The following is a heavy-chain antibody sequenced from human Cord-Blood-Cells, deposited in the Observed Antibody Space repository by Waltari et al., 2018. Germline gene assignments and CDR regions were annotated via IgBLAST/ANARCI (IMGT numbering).Heavy chain of an antibody. D-gene: IGHD3-3*01. J-gene: IGHJ6*03. CDR1: GGTFSSYA. Sequence: QVQLVQSGAEVKKPGSSVKVSCKASGGTFSSYAISWVRQAPGQGLEWMGGMIPIFGTANYAQKFQGRVTITADKSTSTAYMELSSLRSEYTAVYYCAYYDFWSGHYYYYMDVWGKGTTVTVSS. CDR3: AYYDFWSGHYYYYMDV. CDR2: MIPIFGTA. V-gene: IGHV1-69*06.